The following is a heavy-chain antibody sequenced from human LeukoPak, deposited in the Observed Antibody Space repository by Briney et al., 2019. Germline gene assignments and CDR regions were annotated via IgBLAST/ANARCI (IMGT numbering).Heavy chain of an antibody. J-gene: IGHJ4*02. CDR2: IYHSGST. CDR3: ARHDNRCSSTSCSPNFDY. D-gene: IGHD2-2*01. CDR1: GYSISSGYY. Sequence: PSETLSLTCAVSGYSISSGYYWGWIRQPPGKGLEWIGSIYHSGSTYYNLSLKSRVTISVDTSKNQFSLKLSSVTAADTAVYYCARHDNRCSSTSCSPNFDYWGQGTLVTVSS. V-gene: IGHV4-38-2*01.